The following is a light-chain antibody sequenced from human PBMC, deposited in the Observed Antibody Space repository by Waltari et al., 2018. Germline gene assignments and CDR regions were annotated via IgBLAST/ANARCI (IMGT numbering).Light chain of an antibody. CDR3: QTWGTSIVV. CDR2: LNSDGSH. CDR1: SGHSSYA. Sequence: QLVLTQSPSASASLGASVKLTCTLSSGHSSYAIAWHQQQPGKGPGYFMKLNSDGSHSKGDGIPDRFSGSSSGAARYLTTSSLQSEDEADYYCQTWGTSIVVCGGGTKLTVL. J-gene: IGLJ2*01. V-gene: IGLV4-69*01.